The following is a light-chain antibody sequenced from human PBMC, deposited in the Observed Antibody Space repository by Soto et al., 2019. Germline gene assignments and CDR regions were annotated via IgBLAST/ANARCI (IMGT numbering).Light chain of an antibody. Sequence: DIEMTQSPSTLSASVGDRVTITCRASQSISTWLAWYQQKPRKAPNLLIYDASNLESGFPSRFSGSGTGTEFTLTISSLQPDDFATYYCQQYNSLLYTFGQGTKLEIK. J-gene: IGKJ2*01. CDR1: QSISTW. V-gene: IGKV1-5*01. CDR2: DAS. CDR3: QQYNSLLYT.